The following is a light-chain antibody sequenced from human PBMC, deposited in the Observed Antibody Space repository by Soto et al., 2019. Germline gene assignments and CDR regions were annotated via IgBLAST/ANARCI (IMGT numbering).Light chain of an antibody. CDR1: SSHIGAGYD. CDR2: ANI. Sequence: QSVLTQPPSVSGAPGQRVTISCTGSSSHIGAGYDVHWYQQRPGAAPKLLISANINRPSGVPDRFSGSKSGTSASLAITGLQADDEGDYYCQSYDSTLSARYVFGTGNKLTVL. J-gene: IGLJ1*01. CDR3: QSYDSTLSARYV. V-gene: IGLV1-40*01.